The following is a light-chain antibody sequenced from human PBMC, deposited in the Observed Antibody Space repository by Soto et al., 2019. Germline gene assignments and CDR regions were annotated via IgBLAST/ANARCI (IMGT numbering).Light chain of an antibody. J-gene: IGKJ4*02. CDR1: QSVSNK. CDR3: QQYNKWPQ. V-gene: IGKV3-15*01. Sequence: ERVMTQSPGTLSVSPGERATLFCRASQSVSNKLAWYQQKPGQAPRLIIYGTSTRATGIPARFSGSGSGTDFTLTISSLQSEDFAIYYCQQYNKWPQFGGGTKVDIK. CDR2: GTS.